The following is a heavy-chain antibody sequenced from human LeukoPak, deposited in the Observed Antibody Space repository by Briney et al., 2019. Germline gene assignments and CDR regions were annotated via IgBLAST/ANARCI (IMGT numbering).Heavy chain of an antibody. CDR3: ARDERELMEYYFAY. CDR2: IYYSGST. Sequence: PSETLSLTCTVSGGSISSSSYYRGWIRQPPGKGLEWIGSIYYSGSTYYNPSLKSRVTISVDTSKNQFSLKLSSVTAADTAVYYCARDERELMEYYFAYWGQGTLVTVSS. CDR1: GGSISSSSYY. J-gene: IGHJ4*02. V-gene: IGHV4-39*07. D-gene: IGHD1-26*01.